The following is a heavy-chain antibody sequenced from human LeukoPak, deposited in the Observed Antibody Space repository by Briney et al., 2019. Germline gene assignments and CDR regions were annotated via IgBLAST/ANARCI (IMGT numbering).Heavy chain of an antibody. CDR3: ANGPYCNGGSCYLFDP. D-gene: IGHD2-15*01. V-gene: IGHV4-34*01. J-gene: IGHJ5*02. Sequence: PSETLSLTCAVYGGSFSGYYWSWLRQPPGKGLEWIGEINHSGSTNYNPSLKSRVTISVDASNNQFSLKLSSVTAADTAVYYCANGPYCNGGSCYLFDPWGQGTLVTVSS. CDR1: GGSFSGYY. CDR2: INHSGST.